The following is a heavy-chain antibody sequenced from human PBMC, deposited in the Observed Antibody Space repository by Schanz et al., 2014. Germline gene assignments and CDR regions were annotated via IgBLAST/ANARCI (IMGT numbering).Heavy chain of an antibody. Sequence: QLQLQESGPGLVKPSETLSLTCTVSGGSISSYYWSWIRQPPGKGLEWIGYIYYSGDTNYNPSLKSRVTISVDTSKNQFSLKLISVTAADTAVYYCARQGIGYQHGRYYYYMDVWGRGTTXTVSS. CDR2: IYYSGDT. D-gene: IGHD2-2*01. J-gene: IGHJ6*03. CDR1: GGSISSYY. V-gene: IGHV4-59*01. CDR3: ARQGIGYQHGRYYYYMDV.